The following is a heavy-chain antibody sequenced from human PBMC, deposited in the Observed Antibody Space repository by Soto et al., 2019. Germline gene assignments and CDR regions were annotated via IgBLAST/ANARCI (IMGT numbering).Heavy chain of an antibody. CDR3: VREPLGNSPY. V-gene: IGHV3-74*03. CDR1: GCSLSNYW. J-gene: IGHJ4*02. D-gene: IGHD7-27*01. Sequence: EVQLVESGGGLVEPGRSLRLSCVASGCSLSNYWMHWIRQAPGKGLVWVARMNSDGSVTTYADSVKGRFTVSRDNAKNMLYLHMASLRDEDAGVYHCVREPLGNSPYWGQGILVTVSS. CDR2: MNSDGSVT.